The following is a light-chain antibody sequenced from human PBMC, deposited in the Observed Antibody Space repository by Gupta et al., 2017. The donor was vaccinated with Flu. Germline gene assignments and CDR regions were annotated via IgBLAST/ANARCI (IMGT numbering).Light chain of an antibody. CDR1: QSVTSGY. Sequence: EIVLTQSPDTLSLSPGERVTLSCRASQSVTSGYLAWYQQKPGHSPRLLIYGASTRATGIPDRFSGSGSGTDFLLTISRLEPEDVAIYYCQQYGMTPKTFGQGTKVEVK. J-gene: IGKJ1*01. CDR3: QQYGMTPKT. CDR2: GAS. V-gene: IGKV3-20*01.